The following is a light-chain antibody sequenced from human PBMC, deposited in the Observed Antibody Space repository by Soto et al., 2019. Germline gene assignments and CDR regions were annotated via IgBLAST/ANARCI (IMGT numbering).Light chain of an antibody. CDR1: QSARSS. J-gene: IGKJ5*01. CDR3: QQYNNWPS. V-gene: IGKV3-15*01. Sequence: EVVMTHSPATLSLSPGEIATLSCRASQSARSSLGWYQQKPGQAPSLLIYDVSIRATGIPARFNGSGSGTEFTLTISSLQSEDSAVYYCQQYNNWPSFGQGTRLEIK. CDR2: DVS.